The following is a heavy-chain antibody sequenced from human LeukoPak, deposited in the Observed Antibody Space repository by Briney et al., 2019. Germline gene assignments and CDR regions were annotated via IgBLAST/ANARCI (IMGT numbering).Heavy chain of an antibody. J-gene: IGHJ4*02. CDR2: INSDGSST. CDR1: GFTCSSYW. D-gene: IGHD2-21*02. V-gene: IGHV3-74*01. Sequence: GGSLRLSCAASGFTCSSYWMHWVRQAPGKGLGWVSRINSDGSSTSYADSVKGRFTISRDNAKNTLYLQMNSLRAEDTAVYYCAREVTAYYFDYWGQGTLVTVSS. CDR3: AREVTAYYFDY.